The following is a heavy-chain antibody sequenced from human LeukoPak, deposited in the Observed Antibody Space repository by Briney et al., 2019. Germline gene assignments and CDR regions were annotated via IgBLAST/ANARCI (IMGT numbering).Heavy chain of an antibody. CDR2: IYSGGST. CDR3: ARDSTSTAAIDSGDYYYYYYMDV. J-gene: IGHJ6*03. CDR1: GFMFSTYW. V-gene: IGHV3-66*01. Sequence: GGSLRLSCAASGFMFSTYWMSWVRQAPGKGLEWVSVIYSGGSTYYADSVKGRFTISRDNSKNTLYLQMNSLRAEDTAVYYCARDSTSTAAIDSGDYYYYYYMDVWGKGTTVTVSS. D-gene: IGHD6-13*01.